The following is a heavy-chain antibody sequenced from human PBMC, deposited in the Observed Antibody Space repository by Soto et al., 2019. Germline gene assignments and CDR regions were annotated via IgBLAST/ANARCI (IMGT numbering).Heavy chain of an antibody. D-gene: IGHD6-13*01. CDR2: ISYDGSNK. CDR3: AISDGGLVVGSGTGFYYYGLAV. V-gene: IGHV3-30*03. Sequence: GGSLRLSCAASGFTFSSYGMHWVRQAPGKGLEWVAVISYDGSNKYYADSVKGRFTISRDNSKNTLYLQMNSLRAEDTAVYYCAISDGGLVVGSGTGFYYYGLAVCGKGSSVPVSS. J-gene: IGHJ6*04. CDR1: GFTFSSYG.